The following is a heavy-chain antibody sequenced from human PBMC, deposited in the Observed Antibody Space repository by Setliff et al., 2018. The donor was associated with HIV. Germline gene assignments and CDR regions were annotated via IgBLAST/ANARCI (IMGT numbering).Heavy chain of an antibody. V-gene: IGHV3-48*01. Sequence: PGGSLRLSCAASGFTFSDCSMNWVRQAPGKGLEWISYITSTGSTIFYADSVKGRFTISRDNSKNTLYLQMNSLRPEDTAVYYCAKTDSSSYVRAFDIWGQGTMVTVSS. D-gene: IGHD6-13*01. J-gene: IGHJ3*02. CDR3: AKTDSSSYVRAFDI. CDR1: GFTFSDCS. CDR2: ITSTGSTI.